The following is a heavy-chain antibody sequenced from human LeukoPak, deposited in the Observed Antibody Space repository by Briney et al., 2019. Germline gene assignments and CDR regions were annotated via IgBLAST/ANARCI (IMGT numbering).Heavy chain of an antibody. D-gene: IGHD3-10*01. CDR1: GFTFSNYW. Sequence: PGGSMRLSCAASGFTFSNYWMSWVRKAPGKGLEWVANIKQDGSEKYYVDSVKGRFTISRDNAKNSLYLQMSSLRAEDMAVYYCARDRYGYYGSGSYYMLDYWGQGTLVTVSS. J-gene: IGHJ4*02. CDR2: IKQDGSEK. V-gene: IGHV3-7*04. CDR3: ARDRYGYYGSGSYYMLDY.